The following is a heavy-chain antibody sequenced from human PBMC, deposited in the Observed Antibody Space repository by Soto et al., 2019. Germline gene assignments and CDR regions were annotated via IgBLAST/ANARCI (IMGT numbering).Heavy chain of an antibody. CDR2: IWYDGSNK. D-gene: IGHD6-19*01. CDR3: ARMGYKQWLGFDY. CDR1: GFTFSSYG. Sequence: QVQLVESGGGVVQPGRSLRLSCAASGFTFSSYGMHWVRQAPGKGLEWVSVIWYDGSNKYYADSVKGRFTISRDNSKNTLYLQRNSLRAEDTAVYYCARMGYKQWLGFDYWGPGTLVTVAS. J-gene: IGHJ4*02. V-gene: IGHV3-33*01.